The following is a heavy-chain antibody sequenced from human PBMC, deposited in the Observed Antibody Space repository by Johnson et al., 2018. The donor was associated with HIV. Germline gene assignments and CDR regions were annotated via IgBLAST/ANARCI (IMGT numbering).Heavy chain of an antibody. CDR3: ARGGSDVFDI. CDR1: GFTFGDSA. Sequence: VQLVESGGGVVQSGRSLRLSCAASGFTFGDSAIHWVRQAPVKGLELVAFIRYDGSNRYYADSVKGRFTISRDNSKKSLYLQINSLRTEDTAVYYCARGGSDVFDIWGRGTMVTVSS. J-gene: IGHJ3*02. D-gene: IGHD3-16*01. CDR2: IRYDGSNR. V-gene: IGHV3-33*08.